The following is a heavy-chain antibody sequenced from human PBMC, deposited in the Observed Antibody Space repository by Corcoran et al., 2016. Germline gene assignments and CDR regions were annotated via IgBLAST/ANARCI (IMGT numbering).Heavy chain of an antibody. CDR1: GFTFSSYW. J-gene: IGHJ5*02. D-gene: IGHD3-22*01. CDR3: ARDRVDYYDSSGYYVLGWFDP. Sequence: EVQLVESGGGLVQPGGSLRLSCVASGFTFSSYWMSWVRQAPGKGLEWVANIKQDGSEKYYVDSVKGRFTISRDNAKNSLYLQMNSLRAEDTAVYYCARDRVDYYDSSGYYVLGWFDPWGQGTLVTVSS. CDR2: IKQDGSEK. V-gene: IGHV3-7*03.